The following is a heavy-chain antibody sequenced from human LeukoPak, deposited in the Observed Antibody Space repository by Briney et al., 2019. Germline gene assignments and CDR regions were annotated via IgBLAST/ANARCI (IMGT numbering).Heavy chain of an antibody. J-gene: IGHJ4*02. D-gene: IGHD2-15*01. V-gene: IGHV5-51*01. CDR3: ARHYCSGGSCYSTHFDY. CDR2: IYPGDSDT. CDR1: GYRFTTYW. Sequence: GESLKISCKGSGYRFTTYWIGWVRQMPGKGLEWMGIIYPGDSDTRYSPSFQGQVTISADKSTSTAYLQWSSLKASDTAMYYCARHYCSGGSCYSTHFDYWGQGTLVTVSS.